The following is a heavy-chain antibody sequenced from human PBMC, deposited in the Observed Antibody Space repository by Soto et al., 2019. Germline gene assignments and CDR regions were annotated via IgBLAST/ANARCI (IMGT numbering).Heavy chain of an antibody. J-gene: IGHJ4*02. Sequence: GGSLRLSCVFSGFSFXSVWMTLVRQAPGKGLECVANIKYDGSEEYYVDSVKGRFTISRDNAKNSLYLQMNSLRDEDSAVYYCVTDLNWQGHWGQGTLVTVSS. CDR2: IKYDGSEE. CDR3: VTDLNWQGH. V-gene: IGHV3-7*01. CDR1: GFSFXSVW.